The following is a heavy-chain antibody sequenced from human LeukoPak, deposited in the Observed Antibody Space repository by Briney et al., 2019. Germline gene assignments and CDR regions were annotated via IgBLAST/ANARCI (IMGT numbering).Heavy chain of an antibody. V-gene: IGHV3-52*01. D-gene: IGHD4-17*01. Sequence: GSLRLSCAASGFTFSSSWMHWVCQAPEKGLEWVADIKCDGSEKYYVDSVKGRLTISRDNAKNSLYLQVNSLRAEDMTVYYCVRAIMTTAINWFDPWGQGTLVTVSS. CDR3: VRAIMTTAINWFDP. CDR1: GFTFSSSW. J-gene: IGHJ5*02. CDR2: IKCDGSEK.